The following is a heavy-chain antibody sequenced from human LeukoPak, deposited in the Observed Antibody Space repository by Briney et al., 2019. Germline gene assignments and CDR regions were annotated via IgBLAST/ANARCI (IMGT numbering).Heavy chain of an antibody. CDR2: INHSGST. D-gene: IGHD3-10*01. V-gene: IGHV4-34*01. Sequence: KPSETLSLTCAVYGGSFSGYYWSWIRQPPGKGLEWIGEINHSGSTNYNPSLKSRVTISVDTSKNQFSLKLSSVTAADTAVYYCASGRAILWDWGQGTLVTVSS. CDR1: GGSFSGYY. J-gene: IGHJ4*02. CDR3: ASGRAILWD.